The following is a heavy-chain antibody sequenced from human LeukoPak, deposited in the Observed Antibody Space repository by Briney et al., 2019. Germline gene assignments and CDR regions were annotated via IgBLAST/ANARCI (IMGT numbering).Heavy chain of an antibody. V-gene: IGHV4-59*08. Sequence: SETLSLTCTVSGGSISSYYWSWIRQPPGKGLEWIGYIYYSGSTNYNPSLKSRVTISVDTSKNQFSLKLTSVTAADTAVYYCTKGRGIWGQGTLVTVSS. CDR1: GGSISSYY. D-gene: IGHD3-10*01. J-gene: IGHJ4*02. CDR2: IYYSGST. CDR3: TKGRGI.